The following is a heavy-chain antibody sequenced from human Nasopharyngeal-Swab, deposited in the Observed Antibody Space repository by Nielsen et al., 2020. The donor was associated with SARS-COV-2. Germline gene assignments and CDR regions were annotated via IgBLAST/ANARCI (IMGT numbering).Heavy chain of an antibody. CDR1: GSSVSSGSYY. V-gene: IGHV4-61*01. CDR3: ARDRVGGSYGEGMDY. Sequence: SETLSLTCTVSGSSVSSGSYYWSWIRQPPGKGLEWIGYIYYSGSTNYNPSLKSRVTISVDTSKNQFSLKLSSVTAADTAVYYCARDRVGGSYGEGMDYWGQGTLVTVSS. D-gene: IGHD1-26*01. CDR2: IYYSGST. J-gene: IGHJ4*02.